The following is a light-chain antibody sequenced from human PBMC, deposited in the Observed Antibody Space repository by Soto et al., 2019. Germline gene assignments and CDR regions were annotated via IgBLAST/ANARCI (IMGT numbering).Light chain of an antibody. CDR3: QQYGGSRWT. Sequence: EIFLTQSPDTLSLSPGERATLSCRASQSVTNYIAWYQQRPGQAPRLLIYGTTSRATGIPDRFSGSGSGTDFTLTISRLDPEDFAVYYCQQYGGSRWTFGQGTKVDIK. CDR1: QSVTNY. CDR2: GTT. J-gene: IGKJ1*01. V-gene: IGKV3-20*01.